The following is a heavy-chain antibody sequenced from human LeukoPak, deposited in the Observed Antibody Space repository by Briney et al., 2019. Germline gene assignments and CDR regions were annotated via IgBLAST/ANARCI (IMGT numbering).Heavy chain of an antibody. V-gene: IGHV1-69*13. CDR1: GGTFSSYA. CDR2: IIPIFGTA. CDR3: ARANRIAARPRGAFDI. Sequence: ASVKVSCEASGGTFSSYAIIWVRQAPGQGLEWMGGIIPIFGTANYAQKFQGRVTITADESTSTAYMELSSLRSEDTAVYYCARANRIAARPRGAFDIWGQGTMVTVSS. J-gene: IGHJ3*02. D-gene: IGHD6-6*01.